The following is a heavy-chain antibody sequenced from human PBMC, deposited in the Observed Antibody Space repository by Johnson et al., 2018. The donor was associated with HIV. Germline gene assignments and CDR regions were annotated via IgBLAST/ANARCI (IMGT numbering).Heavy chain of an antibody. D-gene: IGHD1-26*01. CDR2: ISSGGST. V-gene: IGHV3-66*01. CDR3: ARDYVQWELLKGDAFDI. CDR1: TFTVSSNY. Sequence: VQLVESGGGLVQPGGSLRLSCAASTFTVSSNYMTWVRQAPGKGLEWVSVISSGGSTWYADSVTGRFTISRDNSKNTLYLQMKSLRAEDTAVYYCARDYVQWELLKGDAFDIWGQGTMVTVSS. J-gene: IGHJ3*02.